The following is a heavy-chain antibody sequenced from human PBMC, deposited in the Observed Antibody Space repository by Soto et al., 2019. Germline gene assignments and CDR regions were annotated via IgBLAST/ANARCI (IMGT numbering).Heavy chain of an antibody. D-gene: IGHD6-6*01. J-gene: IGHJ4*01. CDR2: VSASNGER. V-gene: IGHV1-18*01. CDR3: SRGTSIPASGDY. CDR1: GYTFTNYG. Sequence: QVQLVQSGAEVKKPGASVKVSCKASGYTFTNYGINWVRQAPGQGLEWLGWVSASNGERRYAQRVQARVIMTTDTSTTTAYMELRSLMSDDTAVYYCSRGTSIPASGDYWGQGTLVTVSS.